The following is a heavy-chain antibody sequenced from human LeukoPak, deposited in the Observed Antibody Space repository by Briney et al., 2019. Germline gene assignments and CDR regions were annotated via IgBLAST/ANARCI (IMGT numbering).Heavy chain of an antibody. CDR3: AGDLSSYSSGWYVSLV. CDR2: ISAYNGNT. J-gene: IGHJ4*02. V-gene: IGHV1-18*01. Sequence: ASVKVSCKASGYTFTSYGIYWVRQAPGQGLEWMGWISAYNGNTKYAQKVQGRVTMTTDTSTNTAYMELRSLRSDDTAVYYCAGDLSSYSSGWYVSLVWGQGTLVTVSS. CDR1: GYTFTSYG. D-gene: IGHD6-19*01.